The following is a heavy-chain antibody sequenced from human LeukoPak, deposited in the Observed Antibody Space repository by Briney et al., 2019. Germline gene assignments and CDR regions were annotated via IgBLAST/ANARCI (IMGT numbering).Heavy chain of an antibody. Sequence: ASVKVSCKASGYTFIDSYIHWVRQAPGQGLEWMGIINPSGGGTSYAQNFQGRVTMTWDTSTSTVYMELSGLRSEDTAVYYCARADDLVVFDIWGQGTMVTISS. J-gene: IGHJ3*02. D-gene: IGHD2-21*01. CDR3: ARADDLVVFDI. V-gene: IGHV1-46*01. CDR2: INPSGGGT. CDR1: GYTFIDSY.